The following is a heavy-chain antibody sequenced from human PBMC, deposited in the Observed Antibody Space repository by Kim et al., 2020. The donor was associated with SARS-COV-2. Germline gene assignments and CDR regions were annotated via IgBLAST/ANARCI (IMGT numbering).Heavy chain of an antibody. Sequence: AYAASVKGRFTISRDDSKNTAYLQMNSLKTEDTAVYYCTRHMGSWNYAHYWGQGTLVTVSS. V-gene: IGHV3-73*01. D-gene: IGHD1-7*01. J-gene: IGHJ4*02. CDR3: TRHMGSWNYAHY.